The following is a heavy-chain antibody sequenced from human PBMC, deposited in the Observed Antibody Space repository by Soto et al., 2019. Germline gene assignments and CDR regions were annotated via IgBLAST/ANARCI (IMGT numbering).Heavy chain of an antibody. CDR2: IIPIFGTA. CDR3: ARHPGGRDYYYGMDV. D-gene: IGHD2-15*01. V-gene: IGHV1-69*12. J-gene: IGHJ6*02. CDR1: GGTFSSYA. Sequence: QVQLVQSGAEVKKPGSSVKVSCKASGGTFSSYAISWVRQAPGQGLEWMGGIIPIFGTADYAQKFQGRVKIPANASTSTAYMELSSLRSEDTAVYYCARHPGGRDYYYGMDVWGQGTTVTVSS.